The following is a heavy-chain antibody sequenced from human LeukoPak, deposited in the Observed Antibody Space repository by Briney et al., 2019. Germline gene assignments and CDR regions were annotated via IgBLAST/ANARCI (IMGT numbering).Heavy chain of an antibody. CDR1: GFTFSSYA. Sequence: GGSLRLSCAASGFTFSSYAMSWVRQAPGKGLEWVSAITSSGDTTYYADSVRGRFTISRGNSKNTLYLQMNTLRAEDRAVYYCAKENPVGGTNYFDYWGQGTLVTVSS. D-gene: IGHD1-26*01. J-gene: IGHJ4*02. CDR2: ITSSGDTT. V-gene: IGHV3-23*01. CDR3: AKENPVGGTNYFDY.